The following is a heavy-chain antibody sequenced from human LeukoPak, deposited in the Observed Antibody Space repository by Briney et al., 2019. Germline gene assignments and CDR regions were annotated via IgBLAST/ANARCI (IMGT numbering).Heavy chain of an antibody. Sequence: ASVTVSCKASGYTFTSYAMHWVRQAPGQRLEWMGWINAGYGNTKYSQKFQGRVTITRDTSASTAYMELSSLSSEDTAVYYCARGSGLGGMDVWGQGTTVTVSS. CDR1: GYTFTSYA. V-gene: IGHV1-3*01. CDR2: INAGYGNT. CDR3: ARGSGLGGMDV. D-gene: IGHD5-12*01. J-gene: IGHJ6*02.